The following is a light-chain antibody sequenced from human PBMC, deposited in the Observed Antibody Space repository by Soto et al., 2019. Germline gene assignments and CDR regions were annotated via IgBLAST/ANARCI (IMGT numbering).Light chain of an antibody. Sequence: DIQLTQSPSFLSASVGDRVTITCRASQGISSYLAWYQQNPGKPPKLLIYAASSLQSGVPSRFSGSGSGTEFTLTISSLQPEDFATYYCQQLSSYPYTFGQGTKLEIK. J-gene: IGKJ2*01. V-gene: IGKV1-9*01. CDR3: QQLSSYPYT. CDR1: QGISSY. CDR2: AAS.